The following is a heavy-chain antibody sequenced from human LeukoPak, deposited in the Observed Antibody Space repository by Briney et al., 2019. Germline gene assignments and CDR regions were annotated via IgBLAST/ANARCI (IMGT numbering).Heavy chain of an antibody. CDR3: AKDRDTAMEIDY. Sequence: PGRSLRLSCAASGFTFSNYGKHWVRQAPGKGLEWVAVIWYDGSNKYYADSVKGRFTISRDNSKNTLYLQMKSLRAEDTAVYYCAKDRDTAMEIDYWGQGTLVTVSS. CDR1: GFTFSNYG. CDR2: IWYDGSNK. J-gene: IGHJ4*02. D-gene: IGHD5-18*01. V-gene: IGHV3-33*06.